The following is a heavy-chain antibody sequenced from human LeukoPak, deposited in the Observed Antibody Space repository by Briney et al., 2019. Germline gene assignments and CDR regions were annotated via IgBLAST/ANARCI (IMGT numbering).Heavy chain of an antibody. D-gene: IGHD1-26*01. V-gene: IGHV4-34*01. CDR2: INHSGST. J-gene: IGHJ4*02. CDR1: GGSFSGYY. Sequence: SETLSLTCAVYGGSFSGYYWSWIRQPPGKGLEWIGEINHSGSTNYNPSLKSRVTISVDTSKNQFSLKLSSVTAADTAVYYCARAAYSGSYYFDYWGQGTLVTVSS. CDR3: ARAAYSGSYYFDY.